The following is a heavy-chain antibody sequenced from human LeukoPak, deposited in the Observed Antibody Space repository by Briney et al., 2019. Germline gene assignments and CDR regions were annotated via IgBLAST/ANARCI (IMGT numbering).Heavy chain of an antibody. CDR1: GGSISSYY. CDR2: IYTSGST. Sequence: SETLSLTCTVSGGSISSYYWSWIRQPPGKGLEWIGYIYTSGSTNYNPSLKSRVTISVDTSKNQFSLKLSSVTAADTAAYYCARTYCSSTSCRNYYYYYMDVWGKGTTVTVSS. V-gene: IGHV4-4*09. J-gene: IGHJ6*03. D-gene: IGHD2-2*01. CDR3: ARTYCSSTSCRNYYYYYMDV.